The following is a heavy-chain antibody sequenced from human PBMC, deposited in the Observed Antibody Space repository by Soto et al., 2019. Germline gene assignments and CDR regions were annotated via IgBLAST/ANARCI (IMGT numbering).Heavy chain of an antibody. CDR3: TSVEEQLVYYYYYYMDV. CDR2: IRSKAYGGTT. V-gene: IGHV3-49*03. D-gene: IGHD6-13*01. J-gene: IGHJ6*03. CDR1: GFTFGDYA. Sequence: GGSLRLSCTASGFTFGDYAMSWFRQAPGKGLEWVGFIRSKAYGGTTEYAASVKGRFTISRDDSKSIAYLQMNSLKTEDTAVYYCTSVEEQLVYYYYYYMDVWGKGTTVTV.